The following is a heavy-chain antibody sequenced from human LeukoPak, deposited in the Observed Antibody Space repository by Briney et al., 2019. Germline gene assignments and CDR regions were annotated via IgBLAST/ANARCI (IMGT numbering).Heavy chain of an antibody. V-gene: IGHV3-23*01. CDR2: ISGRGGST. CDR1: GFIFSSYA. J-gene: IGHJ4*02. CDR3: SKDRSCINDVCQGDFDY. Sequence: GGSLRLSCTASGFIFSSYAMGWVRQAPGKGLEWVSTISGRGGSTYYAGSLKGRFTISRDNSKNTVSRQGDGLRAGDTAEYYWSKDRSCINDVCQGDFDYWGQGTLVTVSS. D-gene: IGHD2-8*01.